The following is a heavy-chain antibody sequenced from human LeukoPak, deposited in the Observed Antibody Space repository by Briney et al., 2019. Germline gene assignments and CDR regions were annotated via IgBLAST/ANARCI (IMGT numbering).Heavy chain of an antibody. CDR1: GFTFSSYA. Sequence: GGSLRLSCAASGFTFSSYAMSWVRQAPGERLEWVSSIRGSGDSTWYADSVKGRFTISRDNSKNTLYLQVTSLRGGNTAVYYWSKDSFMVGGVLEPEEAFDVWGQGTMVTVSS. J-gene: IGHJ3*01. V-gene: IGHV3-23*01. CDR2: IRGSGDST. D-gene: IGHD3-10*01. CDR3: SKDSFMVGGVLEPEEAFDV.